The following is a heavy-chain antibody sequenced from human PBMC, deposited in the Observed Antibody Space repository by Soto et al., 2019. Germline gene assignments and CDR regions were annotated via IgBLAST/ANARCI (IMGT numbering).Heavy chain of an antibody. CDR1: GGSISKYY. CDR2: MYITGTT. Sequence: SETLSLTCTVSGGSISKYYWSWIRQPAGQGLEWIGRMYITGTTNYNPSLKSRISMSVDTSKNQFSLKLSSVTAADTAVYYCVRGATVTQYDYWGQGTLVTVSS. J-gene: IGHJ4*02. V-gene: IGHV4-4*07. CDR3: VRGATVTQYDY. D-gene: IGHD4-17*01.